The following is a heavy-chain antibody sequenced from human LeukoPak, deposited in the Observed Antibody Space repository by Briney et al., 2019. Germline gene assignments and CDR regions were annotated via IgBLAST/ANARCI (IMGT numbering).Heavy chain of an antibody. J-gene: IGHJ5*02. CDR2: ISAYNGNT. CDR3: ARDARIGVAGTLGSDL. V-gene: IGHV1-18*01. CDR1: GYSFNNFG. Sequence: GASVKVSCKASGYSFNNFGFSWVRQAPGQGLERLGWISAYNGNTYYIQRLQDRVTLTTDASTDTAYMELTNLTSDDTATYFCARDARIGVAGTLGSDLWGQGTLVTVSS. D-gene: IGHD6-19*01.